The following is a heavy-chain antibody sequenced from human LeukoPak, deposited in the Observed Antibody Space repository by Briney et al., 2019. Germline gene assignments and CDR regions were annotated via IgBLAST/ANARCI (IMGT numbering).Heavy chain of an antibody. Sequence: GGSLRLPCAASGFTFSSYWMSWVRQAPGKGLEWVANIKHDGNEKYYVGSVKGRFTISRDNAKNSLYLQMNSLRAEDTALYYCAKAGGEYWLYNDNWFDPWGQGTLVTVSS. CDR1: GFTFSSYW. V-gene: IGHV3-7*03. CDR3: AKAGGEYWLYNDNWFDP. D-gene: IGHD3-16*01. CDR2: IKHDGNEK. J-gene: IGHJ5*02.